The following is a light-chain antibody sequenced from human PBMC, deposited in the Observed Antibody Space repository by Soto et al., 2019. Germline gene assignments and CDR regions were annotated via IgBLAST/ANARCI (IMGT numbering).Light chain of an antibody. CDR1: SSNIGAGYD. Sequence: QSVLTQPPSVSGAPGKRVTIPCTGSSSNIGAGYDVHWYQQLPGTAPKLLIYGNSNRPSGVPDRFSGSKSGTSASLAITGLQSEDEADYYCQSYDSSLSDVVFGGGTKVNVL. J-gene: IGLJ2*01. V-gene: IGLV1-40*01. CDR3: QSYDSSLSDVV. CDR2: GNS.